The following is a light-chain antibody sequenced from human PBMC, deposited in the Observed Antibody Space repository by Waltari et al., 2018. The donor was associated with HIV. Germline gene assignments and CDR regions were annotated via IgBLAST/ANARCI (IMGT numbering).Light chain of an antibody. CDR3: SAWDASLGAWM. CDR1: TSNIGTNN. V-gene: IGLV1-44*01. CDR2: SNI. Sequence: QSVLTQPPQAPGTPGQRLIIAYSGITSNIGTNNVNCYQQLPGPTPRPLMHSNIQRPSGVPDRFSGSRSGTSASLAISGLQAEDEADYYCSAWDASLGAWMFGGGTKLTVL. J-gene: IGLJ3*02.